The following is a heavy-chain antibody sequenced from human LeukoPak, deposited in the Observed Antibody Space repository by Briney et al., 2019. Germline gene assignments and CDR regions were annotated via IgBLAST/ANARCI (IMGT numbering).Heavy chain of an antibody. CDR3: ASGQYYDLWSGYYVD. J-gene: IGHJ4*02. CDR2: INHSGST. D-gene: IGHD3-3*01. CDR1: GGSFSGHY. Sequence: SETLSLTCAVYGGSFSGHYWSWIRQPPGKGLEWIGEINHSGSTNYNPSLESRVTISVDTSKNHFSPKLSSVTAADTAVYYCASGQYYDLWSGYYVDWGQGTLVTVSA. V-gene: IGHV4-34*01.